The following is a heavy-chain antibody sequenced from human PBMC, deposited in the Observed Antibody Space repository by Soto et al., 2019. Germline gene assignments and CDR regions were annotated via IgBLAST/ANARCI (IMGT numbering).Heavy chain of an antibody. Sequence: ASVKVSCKASGYTFTSYYMHWVRQAPGQGLEWMGIINPSGGSTSYAQKFQGRVTMTRDTSTSTVYMELSSLRSEDTAVYYCAKRYSSLKTTVTNYYFDYWGQGTLVTVSS. D-gene: IGHD4-17*01. CDR3: AKRYSSLKTTVTNYYFDY. V-gene: IGHV1-46*01. CDR1: GYTFTSYY. CDR2: INPSGGST. J-gene: IGHJ4*02.